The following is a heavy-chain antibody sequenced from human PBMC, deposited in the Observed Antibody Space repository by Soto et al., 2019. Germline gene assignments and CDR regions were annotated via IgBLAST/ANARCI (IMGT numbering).Heavy chain of an antibody. D-gene: IGHD4-17*01. CDR2: MNPNSGNT. V-gene: IGHV1-8*01. CDR3: ARGEYGDYGLYYYYYMDV. CDR1: GYTFTGYD. J-gene: IGHJ6*03. Sequence: ASVKVSCKASGYTFTGYDINWVRQATGQGLEWMGWMNPNSGNTGYAQKFQGRVTMTRNTSISTAYMELSSLRSEDTAVYYCARGEYGDYGLYYYYYMDVWGKGTTVTVSS.